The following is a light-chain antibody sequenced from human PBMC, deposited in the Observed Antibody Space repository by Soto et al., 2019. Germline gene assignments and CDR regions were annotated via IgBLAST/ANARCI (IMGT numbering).Light chain of an antibody. CDR2: KAS. Sequence: DIQMTQSPSPLPASVGDRVTITCGASRSIISGLACYKQNPGKARNLRIYKASSLESGVPPRFSGSGSGTEFTLTISSLQPDDFATYYCQQYNSYWTFGQGTKVEIK. CDR1: RSIISG. CDR3: QQYNSYWT. J-gene: IGKJ1*01. V-gene: IGKV1-5*03.